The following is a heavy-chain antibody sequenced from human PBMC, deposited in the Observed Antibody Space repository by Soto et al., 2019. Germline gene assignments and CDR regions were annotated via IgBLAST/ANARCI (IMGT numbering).Heavy chain of an antibody. Sequence: SETLSLTCTVSGGSISSYYWSWIRQPPGKGLEWIGYIYYSGSTNYNPSLKSRVTISVDTSKNQFSLKLSSVTAADTAVYYCARVNWRLLFTVTTSPSYFDYWGQGTLVTVSS. CDR2: IYYSGST. CDR3: ARVNWRLLFTVTTSPSYFDY. V-gene: IGHV4-59*01. CDR1: GGSISSYY. D-gene: IGHD4-17*01. J-gene: IGHJ4*02.